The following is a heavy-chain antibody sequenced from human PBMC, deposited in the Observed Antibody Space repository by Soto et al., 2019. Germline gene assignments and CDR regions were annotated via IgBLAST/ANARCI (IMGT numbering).Heavy chain of an antibody. J-gene: IGHJ4*02. CDR3: AKDAYYYDSSGYLVD. Sequence: PGGSLRLSCAASGFTFDDYTMHWVRQAPGKGLEWVSLISWDGGSTYYADSVKGRFTISRDNSKNSLYLQMNSLRTEDTALYYCAKDAYYYDSSGYLVDWGQGTLVTVS. V-gene: IGHV3-43*01. CDR1: GFTFDDYT. CDR2: ISWDGGST. D-gene: IGHD3-22*01.